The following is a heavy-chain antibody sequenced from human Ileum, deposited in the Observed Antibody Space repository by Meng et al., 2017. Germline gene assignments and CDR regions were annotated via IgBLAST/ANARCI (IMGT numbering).Heavy chain of an antibody. V-gene: IGHV4-39*01. J-gene: IGHJ4*02. D-gene: IGHD4-17*01. Sequence: QLRLQESGPGLVKPSETLSLTCSVSSGSFTNTNYYWVGIRRPPGKGLEWIGSIYYGGSTYYNPSLKSRVTISVDTSTNQFSLKLISVTAADTAVYYCARRAHYGDPPRWGQGTLVTVSS. CDR2: IYYGGST. CDR1: SGSFTNTNYY. CDR3: ARRAHYGDPPR.